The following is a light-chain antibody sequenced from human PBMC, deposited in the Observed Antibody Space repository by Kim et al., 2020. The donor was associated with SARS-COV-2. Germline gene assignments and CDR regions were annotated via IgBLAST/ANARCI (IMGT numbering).Light chain of an antibody. CDR1: QSVRRN. V-gene: IGKV3-15*01. CDR2: GAS. J-gene: IGKJ1*01. Sequence: VSPGERVTLSCRASQSVRRNLAWYQQKPGQAPRLLIYGASTRAFNIPDKYSGSGSGTDFTLTISSLQSEDSALYYCQHYNNWPQTFGLGTKVDIK. CDR3: QHYNNWPQT.